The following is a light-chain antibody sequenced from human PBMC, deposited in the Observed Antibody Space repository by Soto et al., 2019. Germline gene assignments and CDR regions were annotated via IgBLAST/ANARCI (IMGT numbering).Light chain of an antibody. CDR3: SSYASGNIYV. CDR2: AVN. J-gene: IGLJ1*01. CDR1: SSDVGPYKY. V-gene: IGLV2-8*01. Sequence: QSALTQPPSASGSPGQSVTISCTGTSSDVGPYKYVSWYQQHPGKAPKLIIYAVNQRPSGVPDRFSGSESGNTASLTVSGLQAEDEADYYCSSYASGNIYVFGTGTQLTVL.